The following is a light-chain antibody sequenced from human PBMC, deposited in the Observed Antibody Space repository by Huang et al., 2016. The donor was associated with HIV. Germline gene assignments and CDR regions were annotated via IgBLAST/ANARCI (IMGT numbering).Light chain of an antibody. J-gene: IGKJ1*01. CDR3: QQYDSSPGS. V-gene: IGKV3-20*01. CDR1: QSITSNY. Sequence: EVVLTQSPGTLSLSPGERATLSCRASQSITSNYLAWYQQKPGQAPRLLIHGTFSRATGIPDRFSGYGSGTDFSLTISSLEPEDFAVYYCQQYDSSPGSFGQGTKVEIK. CDR2: GTF.